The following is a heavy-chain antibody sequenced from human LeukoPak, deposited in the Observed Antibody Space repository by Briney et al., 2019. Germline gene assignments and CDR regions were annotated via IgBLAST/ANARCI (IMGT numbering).Heavy chain of an antibody. CDR1: GFTFRTYG. V-gene: IGHV3-30*02. CDR2: IRYDGSNS. J-gene: IGHJ4*02. Sequence: GGSLRLSCAASGFTFRTYGMHWVRQAPGKGLEWVAFIRYDGSNSYYIDSVKGRFTISRDNSKNTLYLQMNSLRAEDTAVYYCAKDQWIEQMLGSHCDYWGQGTLVTVSS. CDR3: AKDQWIEQMLGSHCDY. D-gene: IGHD5-12*01.